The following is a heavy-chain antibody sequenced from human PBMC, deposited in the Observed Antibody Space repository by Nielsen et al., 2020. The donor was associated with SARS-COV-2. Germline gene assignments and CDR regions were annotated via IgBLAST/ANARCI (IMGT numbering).Heavy chain of an antibody. J-gene: IGHJ4*02. Sequence: SETLSLTCAVSGGSISSRTYYWDWVRQPPGKGLEWIGHIYYSGSTYYNPSLKSRVTISEDTSKNQFSLNLSSVTAADTAVYYCARTTVTTAFDYWGQGTLVTVSS. V-gene: IGHV4-30-4*08. CDR2: IYYSGST. CDR3: ARTTVTTAFDY. D-gene: IGHD4-17*01. CDR1: GGSISSRTYY.